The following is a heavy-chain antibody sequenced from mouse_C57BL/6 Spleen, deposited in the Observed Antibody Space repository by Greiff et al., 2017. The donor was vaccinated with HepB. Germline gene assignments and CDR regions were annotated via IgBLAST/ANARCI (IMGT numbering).Heavy chain of an antibody. CDR2: IDPSDSYT. J-gene: IGHJ2*01. V-gene: IGHV1-50*01. CDR1: GYTFTSYW. CDR3: ARSPNY. Sequence: QVQLQQPGAELVKPGASVKLSCKASGYTFTSYWMQWVKQRPGQGLEWIREIDPSDSYTNYNQKFKGKATLTVDTSSSTAYMQLSSLTSEDSAVYYCARSPNYWGQGTTLTVSS.